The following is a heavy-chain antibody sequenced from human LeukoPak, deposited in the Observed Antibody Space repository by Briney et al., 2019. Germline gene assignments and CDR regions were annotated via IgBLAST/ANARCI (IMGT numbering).Heavy chain of an antibody. CDR2: IRYDGSNK. CDR3: ARYHGSGSYYNALGGMDV. Sequence: GGSLRLSCAASGFTFSSYGMHWVRQAPGKGLEWVAFIRYDGSNKYYADSVKGRFTISRDNSKNTLYLQMNSLRAEDTAVYYCARYHGSGSYYNALGGMDVWGKGTTVTVSS. V-gene: IGHV3-30*02. D-gene: IGHD3-10*01. J-gene: IGHJ6*04. CDR1: GFTFSSYG.